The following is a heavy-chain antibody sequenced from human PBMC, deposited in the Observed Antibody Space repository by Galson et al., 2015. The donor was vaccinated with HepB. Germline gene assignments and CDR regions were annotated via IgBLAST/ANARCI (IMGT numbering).Heavy chain of an antibody. CDR3: ARDGPFYYYDSSGYYTD. Sequence: SLRLSCAASGFTVSSNYMSWVRQAPGKGLEWVSVIYSGGSTYYADSVKGRFTISRDNSKNTLYLQMNSLRAEDTAVYYCARDGPFYYYDSSGYYTDWGQGTLVTVSS. CDR2: IYSGGST. J-gene: IGHJ4*02. D-gene: IGHD3-22*01. CDR1: GFTVSSNY. V-gene: IGHV3-66*02.